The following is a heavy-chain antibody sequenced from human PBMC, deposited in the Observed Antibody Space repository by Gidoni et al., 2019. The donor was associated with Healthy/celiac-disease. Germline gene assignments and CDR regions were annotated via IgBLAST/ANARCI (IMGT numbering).Heavy chain of an antibody. CDR2: ISYDGSNK. CDR1: GFTFSSYA. Sequence: QVQLVESGGGVVQPGRSLRLSCAAAGFTFSSYAMHWVRQAPCKGLEWVAVISYDGSNKYYADSVKGRFTISRDNSKNTLYLQMNSLRAEDTAVYYCARDNPGYGSGSYLDYWGQGTLVTVSS. V-gene: IGHV3-30-3*01. D-gene: IGHD3-10*01. CDR3: ARDNPGYGSGSYLDY. J-gene: IGHJ4*02.